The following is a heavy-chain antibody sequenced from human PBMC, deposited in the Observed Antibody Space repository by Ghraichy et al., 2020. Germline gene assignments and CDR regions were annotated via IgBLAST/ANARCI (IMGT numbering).Heavy chain of an antibody. D-gene: IGHD2-21*02. J-gene: IGHJ4*02. CDR2: ISSSISTI. CDR1: GFTFSSYS. CDR3: ARDDEALVVVTAQLLDY. Sequence: GGSLRLSCAASGFTFSSYSMNWVRQAPGKGLEWFSYISSSISTIYYADSVKGRFTISRDNAKNSLYLQMNSLRAEDTAVYYCARDDEALVVVTAQLLDYWCQGTLVTVSS. V-gene: IGHV3-48*04.